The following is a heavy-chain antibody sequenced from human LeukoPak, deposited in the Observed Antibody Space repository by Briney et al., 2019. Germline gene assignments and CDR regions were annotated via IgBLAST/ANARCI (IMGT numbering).Heavy chain of an antibody. D-gene: IGHD3-22*01. CDR2: IYSGGST. CDR3: ARDSLTYYYDSSGYCPLDY. Sequence: GGSLRLSCAASGFTVSSNYMSWVRQAPGKGLEWVSVIYSGGSTYYADSVKGRFTISRDNSKNTLYLQMNSLRAEDTAVYYCARDSLTYYYDSSGYCPLDYWGQGTLVTVSS. J-gene: IGHJ4*02. CDR1: GFTVSSNY. V-gene: IGHV3-53*01.